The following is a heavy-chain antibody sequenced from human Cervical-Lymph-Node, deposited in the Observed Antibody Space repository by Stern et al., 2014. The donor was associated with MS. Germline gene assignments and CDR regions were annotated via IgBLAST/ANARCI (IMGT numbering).Heavy chain of an antibody. Sequence: VQLEESGGGVVRPGRSLRVSCATPGFTFPSSAMNWVRQTQGKGLEWVAVISYDGNAKCYADSVKGRFTISRDNSKNTLYLQMSSLKAEDAAVYYCVRERSSRGFDYWGQGSLVTVSS. CDR3: VRERSSRGFDY. CDR1: GFTFPSSA. CDR2: ISYDGNAK. D-gene: IGHD5/OR15-5a*01. J-gene: IGHJ4*02. V-gene: IGHV3-30-3*01.